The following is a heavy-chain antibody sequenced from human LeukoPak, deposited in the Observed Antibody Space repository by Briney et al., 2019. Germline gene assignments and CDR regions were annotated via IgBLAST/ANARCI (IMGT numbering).Heavy chain of an antibody. D-gene: IGHD2-21*02. CDR1: GFTVSTNY. V-gene: IGHV3-66*01. J-gene: IGHJ6*02. Sequence: GGSLRLSCAASGFTVSTNYMSWVRQAPGKGLEWVSDIYSGGTTYYADSVKGRFTISRDNTKNTLYLQMNSLRAEDTAVYYYARDKMTCGGDCPVPYYYYYGMDVWGQGTTVTVSS. CDR3: ARDKMTCGGDCPVPYYYYYGMDV. CDR2: IYSGGTT.